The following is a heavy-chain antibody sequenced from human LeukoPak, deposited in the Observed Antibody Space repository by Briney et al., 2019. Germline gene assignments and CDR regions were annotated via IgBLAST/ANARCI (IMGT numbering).Heavy chain of an antibody. CDR1: GFTFSSYW. J-gene: IGHJ4*02. D-gene: IGHD1-26*01. Sequence: GGSLRLSCAASGFTFSSYWMSWVRQAPGKGLEWVANINKDGGEKYYVDSVRGRFTISRDNAKNSLYLQMNSLRADDTAVYYCVKDSPPRYSGSPPAYWGQGTLVTVSS. CDR3: VKDSPPRYSGSPPAY. V-gene: IGHV3-7*03. CDR2: INKDGGEK.